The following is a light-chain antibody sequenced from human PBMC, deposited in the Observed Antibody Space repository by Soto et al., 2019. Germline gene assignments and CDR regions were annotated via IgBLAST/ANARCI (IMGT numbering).Light chain of an antibody. V-gene: IGKV1-5*01. Sequence: DIQLTQSHSTLSASVRERVTLTCRARQSISNWLAWYQQKPGKAPKILIYDASSLGSGVPSRFSGSGSGTEFTLTISSLQPGDFATYYCQQYNSYSPWTFGQGTKVDIK. CDR1: QSISNW. CDR2: DAS. J-gene: IGKJ1*01. CDR3: QQYNSYSPWT.